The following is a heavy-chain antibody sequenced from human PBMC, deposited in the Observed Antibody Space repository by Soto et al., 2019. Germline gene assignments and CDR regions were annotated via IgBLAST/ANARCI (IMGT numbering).Heavy chain of an antibody. CDR2: ISAYNGNT. CDR3: ARRVVVSWACWNSKALQH. Sequence: QVQLVQSGAEVKKPGASVKVSCKASGYTFTSYGISWVRQAPGQGLEWMGWISAYNGNTNYAQKLQGRVTMTTDTTTSTASMELSSLRSDDTPVYYFARRVVVSWACWNSKALQHWGQGTLVTVSS. V-gene: IGHV1-18*01. CDR1: GYTFTSYG. D-gene: IGHD1-7*01. J-gene: IGHJ1*01.